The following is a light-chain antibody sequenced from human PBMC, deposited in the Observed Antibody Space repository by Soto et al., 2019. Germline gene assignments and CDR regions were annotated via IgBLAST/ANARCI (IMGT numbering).Light chain of an antibody. CDR2: DAS. CDR3: QQRSNWPPLT. V-gene: IGKV3-11*01. J-gene: IGKJ4*01. Sequence: EIVLPQSPATLSLSPGESANLSCRASQSVSSYLAWYQQKPGQAPRLLIYDASNRATGIPARFSGSGSGTDFTLTISSLEPEDFAVYYCQQRSNWPPLTFGGGTKVEIK. CDR1: QSVSSY.